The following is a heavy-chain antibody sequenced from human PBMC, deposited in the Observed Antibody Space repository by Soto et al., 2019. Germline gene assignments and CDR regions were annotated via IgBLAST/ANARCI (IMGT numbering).Heavy chain of an antibody. V-gene: IGHV3-21*01. CDR1: GFTFSTYS. J-gene: IGHJ6*02. CDR3: AREYTAWPLAYGLDV. Sequence: LGGSLRLSCVGSGFTFSTYSINWVRQAPGKGLEWVSSISSRSDIYYADSVKGRFTISRDNAKNSVSLQMNSLRAEDTAVYYCAREYTAWPLAYGLDVWGQGTTVTVSS. D-gene: IGHD2-2*02. CDR2: ISSRSDI.